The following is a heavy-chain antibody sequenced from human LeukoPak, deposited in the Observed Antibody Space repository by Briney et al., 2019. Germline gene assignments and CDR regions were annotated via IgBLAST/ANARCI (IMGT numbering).Heavy chain of an antibody. V-gene: IGHV3-30*03. CDR1: GFIFSSYG. J-gene: IGHJ4*02. Sequence: PGGSLRLSCAASGFIFSSYGMNWVRQAPGKGLEWVAVISYDGSNKYYADSVKGRFTISRDNSKKMLYLQMNSLRAEDTAVYYCARDLSPVVRASPMGYWGQGTLVTVSS. D-gene: IGHD3-10*01. CDR3: ARDLSPVVRASPMGY. CDR2: ISYDGSNK.